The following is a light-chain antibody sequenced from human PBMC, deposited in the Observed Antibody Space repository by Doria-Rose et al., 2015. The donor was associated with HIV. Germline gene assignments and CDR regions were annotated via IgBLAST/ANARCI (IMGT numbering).Light chain of an antibody. V-gene: IGKV1-5*03. CDR3: QQYNSYSPYT. Sequence: DIQMTQSPSTLSASVGDRVTITCRASQIIDNSLAWYQRKPGKAPNLLIYKASSLESGVPSRFSGSGSGREFTLTISSLQPDDFATYYCQQYNSYSPYTFGQGTKLEIK. CDR2: KAS. J-gene: IGKJ2*01. CDR1: QIIDNS.